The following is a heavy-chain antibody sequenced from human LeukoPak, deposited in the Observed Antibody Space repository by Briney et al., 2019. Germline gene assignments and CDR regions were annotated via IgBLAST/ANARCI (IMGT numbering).Heavy chain of an antibody. J-gene: IGHJ3*02. D-gene: IGHD3-3*01. Sequence: GASVKVSCKTSGYTFTDYYIHWVRQAPGQGLEWMGGIIPIFGTANYAQKFQGRVTITTDESTSTAYMELSSLRSEDTAVYYCARAPFFRFLEWLLDAFDIWGQGTMVTVSS. CDR3: ARAPFFRFLEWLLDAFDI. V-gene: IGHV1-69*05. CDR1: GYTFTDYY. CDR2: IIPIFGTA.